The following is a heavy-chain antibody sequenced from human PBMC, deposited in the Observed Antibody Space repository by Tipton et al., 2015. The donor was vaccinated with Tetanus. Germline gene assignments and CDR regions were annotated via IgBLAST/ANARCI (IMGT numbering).Heavy chain of an antibody. D-gene: IGHD5-12*01. CDR3: ARQPISSGYRLFDY. CDR1: GGSISSYY. CDR2: IYYSGST. J-gene: IGHJ4*02. V-gene: IGHV4-59*08. Sequence: TLSLTCTVPGGSISSYYWSWIRQPPGKGLEWIGYIYYSGSTYYNPSLKSRVTLSVDTSKNHFSLKLSSVTAADTTLYYCARQPISSGYRLFDYWGQGTLVTVSS.